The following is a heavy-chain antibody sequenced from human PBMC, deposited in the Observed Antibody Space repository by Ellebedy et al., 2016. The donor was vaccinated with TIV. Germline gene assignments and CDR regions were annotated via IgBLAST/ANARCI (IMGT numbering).Heavy chain of an antibody. CDR1: GFTVSSNY. J-gene: IGHJ3*02. D-gene: IGHD1-26*01. V-gene: IGHV3-53*01. CDR2: IYSAGST. Sequence: PGGSLRLSCAASGFTVSSNYMSWVRQAPGKGLEWVSIIYSAGSTYYAGSVKGRFTISRDSSKNTLYLQMNSLRADDTAIYYCARTIVEVSNYDAFDIWGQGARVTVSS. CDR3: ARTIVEVSNYDAFDI.